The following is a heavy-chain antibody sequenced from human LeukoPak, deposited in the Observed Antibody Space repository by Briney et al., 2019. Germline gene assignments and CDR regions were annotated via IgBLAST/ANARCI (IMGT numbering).Heavy chain of an antibody. J-gene: IGHJ4*02. V-gene: IGHV1-24*01. CDR2: FDPEDGET. CDR1: GYTLTELS. CDR3: ATGLSYYDFWSGRIY. D-gene: IGHD3-3*01. Sequence: GAPVKVSCKVSGYTLTELSMHWVRQAPGKGLEWMGGFDPEDGETIYAQKFQGRVTMTEDTSTDTAYMELSSLRSEDTAVYYCATGLSYYDFWSGRIYWGQGTLVTVSS.